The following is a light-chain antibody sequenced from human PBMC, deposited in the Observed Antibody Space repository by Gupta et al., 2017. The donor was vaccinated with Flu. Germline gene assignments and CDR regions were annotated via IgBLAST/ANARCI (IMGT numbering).Light chain of an antibody. V-gene: IGKV1-5*03. CDR3: QQYNSFPWT. J-gene: IGKJ1*01. CDR2: KAS. Sequence: DIQITQSPSILSASVGDRVTITCRASQSISDWLAWYQQKPGKAPKLLIYKASSLESGVPSRFSGSGSGTEFTLTISSLQPDDFATYYCQQYNSFPWTFGQGTKVEIK. CDR1: QSISDW.